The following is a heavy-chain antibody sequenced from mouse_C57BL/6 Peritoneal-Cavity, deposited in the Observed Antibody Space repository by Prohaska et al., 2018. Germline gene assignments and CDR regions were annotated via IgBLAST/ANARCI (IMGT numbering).Heavy chain of an antibody. CDR3: ARLLGDY. Sequence: EVKLLQSGGGLVQPGGSLKLSCAASGIDFSRYWMSWVRRAPGKGLEWIGEINPDRRTINYAPSLKDKFIISRDNAKNTIERQMSKVRSEETALYYCARLLGDYWGQGTSVTVS. J-gene: IGHJ4*01. CDR2: INPDRRTI. V-gene: IGHV4-1*01. CDR1: GIDFSRYW.